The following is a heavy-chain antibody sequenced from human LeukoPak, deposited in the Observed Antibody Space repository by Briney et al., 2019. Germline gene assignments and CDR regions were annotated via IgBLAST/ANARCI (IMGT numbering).Heavy chain of an antibody. V-gene: IGHV3-21*04. D-gene: IGHD6-6*01. Sequence: RAGGSLRLSCAASGFTFSSYSMNWVRQAPGKGLEWVSSISSSSSYIYYADSVKGRFTISRDNAKNSLYLQMNSLRAEDTAVYYCAKGYSSSSVSMGSDYWGQGTLVTVSS. CDR3: AKGYSSSSVSMGSDY. CDR1: GFTFSSYS. J-gene: IGHJ4*02. CDR2: ISSSSSYI.